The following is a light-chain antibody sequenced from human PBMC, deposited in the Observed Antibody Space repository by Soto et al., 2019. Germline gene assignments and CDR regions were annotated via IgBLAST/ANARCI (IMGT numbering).Light chain of an antibody. V-gene: IGKV3-15*01. J-gene: IGKJ1*01. CDR3: QQYQNLWT. Sequence: IQMTQSPATLSVSPGERATLSCRASQTIYSNVAWYQQRPGQAPRLLIYRASARATGSPARFSGSGSGTEFPLAIGSLQSEDSAVYYCQQYQNLWTFGQGTKVEIK. CDR1: QTIYSN. CDR2: RAS.